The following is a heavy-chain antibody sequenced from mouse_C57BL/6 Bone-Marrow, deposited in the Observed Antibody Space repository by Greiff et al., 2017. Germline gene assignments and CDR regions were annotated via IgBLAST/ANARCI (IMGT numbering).Heavy chain of an antibody. CDR3: ARTGGYFWYFDV. D-gene: IGHD1-1*02. J-gene: IGHJ1*03. CDR1: GYTFTSYW. CDR2: IDPSDSET. Sequence: QVQLQQPGAELVRPGSSVKLSCKASGYTFTSYWMHWVKQRPIQGLEWIGNIDPSDSETHYNQKFKDKATLTVDKSSSTAYMQLSSLTSEDSAFYYCARTGGYFWYFDVWGTGTTVTVSS. V-gene: IGHV1-52*01.